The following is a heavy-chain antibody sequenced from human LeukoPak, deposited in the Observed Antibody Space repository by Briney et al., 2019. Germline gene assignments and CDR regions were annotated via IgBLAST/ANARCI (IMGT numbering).Heavy chain of an antibody. V-gene: IGHV4-38-2*02. Sequence: SETLSLTCTVSGYSISSGYYWGWIRQPPEKGLEWIGSIYHSGRTYYNPSLKSRVTISVDTSKNQFSLKLSSVTAADTAVYYYARDGPGYDHFDYWGQGTLVTVSS. CDR2: IYHSGRT. J-gene: IGHJ4*02. D-gene: IGHD5-12*01. CDR1: GYSISSGYY. CDR3: ARDGPGYDHFDY.